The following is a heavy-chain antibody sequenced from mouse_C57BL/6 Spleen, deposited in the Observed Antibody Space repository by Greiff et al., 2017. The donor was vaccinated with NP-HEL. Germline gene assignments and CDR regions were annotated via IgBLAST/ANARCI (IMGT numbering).Heavy chain of an antibody. D-gene: IGHD2-5*01. CDR1: GYTFTDYY. Sequence: EVQLQQSGPELVKPGASVKISCKASGYTFTDYYMNWVKQSHGKSLEWIGDINPNNGGTSYNQKFKGKATLTVDKSSSTAYMELRSLTSEDSAVYYCARPGYYSNYDYAMDYWGQGTSVTVSS. J-gene: IGHJ4*01. CDR3: ARPGYYSNYDYAMDY. V-gene: IGHV1-26*01. CDR2: INPNNGGT.